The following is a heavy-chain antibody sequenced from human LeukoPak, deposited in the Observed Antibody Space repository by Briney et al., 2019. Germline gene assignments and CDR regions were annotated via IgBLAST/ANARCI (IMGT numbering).Heavy chain of an antibody. Sequence: SVKVSCKASGGTFSSYAISWVRQPPGQGLEWMGRIIPILGIANYAQKFQGRVTITADKSTSTAYMELSSLRSEDTAVYYCARAGDDSISPVYWGQGTLVTVSS. V-gene: IGHV1-69*04. J-gene: IGHJ4*02. D-gene: IGHD2-21*01. CDR1: GGTFSSYA. CDR3: ARAGDDSISPVY. CDR2: IIPILGIA.